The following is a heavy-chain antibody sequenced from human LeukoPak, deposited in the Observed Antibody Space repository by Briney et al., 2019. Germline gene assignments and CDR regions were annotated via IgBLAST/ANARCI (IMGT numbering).Heavy chain of an antibody. Sequence: SETLSLTCVVFGGSFSGYYWTWIRQPPGKGLEWIGEINHSGSTNYNPSLKSRVTISLDTSKNQFSLKLSSVTAADTAVYSCARGPPIAGTISQFDPWGQGTLVTVSS. CDR1: GGSFSGYY. V-gene: IGHV4-34*01. D-gene: IGHD1-1*01. J-gene: IGHJ5*02. CDR2: INHSGST. CDR3: ARGPPIAGTISQFDP.